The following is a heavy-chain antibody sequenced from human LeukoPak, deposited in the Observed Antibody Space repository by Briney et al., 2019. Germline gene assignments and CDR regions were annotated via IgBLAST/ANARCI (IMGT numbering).Heavy chain of an antibody. Sequence: ASVTVSFTASGGTFTSYAISWVRQAPGQGLEWMGGIIPIFGTANYAQKFQGRVTITTDESTSTAYMELSSLRSEDTAVYYCARDLGGLSGSYLNWFDPWGQGTLVTVSS. CDR1: GGTFTSYA. CDR2: IIPIFGTA. D-gene: IGHD1-26*01. V-gene: IGHV1-69*05. J-gene: IGHJ5*02. CDR3: ARDLGGLSGSYLNWFDP.